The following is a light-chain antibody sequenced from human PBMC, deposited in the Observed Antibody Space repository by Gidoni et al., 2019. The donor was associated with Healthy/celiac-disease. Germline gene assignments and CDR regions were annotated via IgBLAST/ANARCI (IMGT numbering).Light chain of an antibody. CDR3: QQYNSYSPFD. CDR1: QSISSW. J-gene: IGKJ3*01. Sequence: DIQMTQSPSTLSASVGDRVTITCRASQSISSWLAWYQQKPGKAPKLLIYDASSLERGVPSRFSGSGSGTEFTLTISSLQPDDFATYYCQQYNSYSPFDFGPGTKVEIK. V-gene: IGKV1-5*01. CDR2: DAS.